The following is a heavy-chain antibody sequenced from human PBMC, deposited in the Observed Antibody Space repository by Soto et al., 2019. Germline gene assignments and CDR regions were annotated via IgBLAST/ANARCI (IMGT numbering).Heavy chain of an antibody. D-gene: IGHD2-8*01. J-gene: IGHJ3*02. CDR2: ISGSGTTT. V-gene: IGHV3-23*01. CDR3: AKDRVGGVPDAFDI. CDR1: GFTSTNYV. Sequence: PGGSLRLSCAASGFTSTNYVMNWVRQAPGKGLEWVSSISGSGTTTFYADSVKGRFIISRDNSKNTLYLQMNSLRAEDTALYYCAKDRVGGVPDAFDIWGQGTMVTRLL.